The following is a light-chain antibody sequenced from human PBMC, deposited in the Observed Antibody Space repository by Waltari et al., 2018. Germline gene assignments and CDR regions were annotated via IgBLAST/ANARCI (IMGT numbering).Light chain of an antibody. CDR3: QQYDNWPPYT. CDR1: QIVSTN. Sequence: EVVLTQSPAMWSRSPGERATPSCRARQIVSTNLAWYQPQPGQPPRLLTYGAATRATGIPARCSGSGSGTDFTLTISSLQSEDFGVYYCQQYDNWPPYTFGQGTKLEMK. V-gene: IGKV3-15*01. J-gene: IGKJ2*01. CDR2: GAA.